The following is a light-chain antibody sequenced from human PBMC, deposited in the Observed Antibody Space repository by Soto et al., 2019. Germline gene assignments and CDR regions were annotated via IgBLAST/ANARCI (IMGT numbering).Light chain of an antibody. CDR1: SSDVGGYNY. J-gene: IGLJ2*01. V-gene: IGLV2-14*01. CDR3: SSATDSSTLVV. Sequence: QSVLTQPASVSGSPGQSITISCTGTSSDVGGYNYVSWYQQHPGKAPKLLIYDVSYRPSGVSTRFSGSKSGNTASLTISGLQAEDEADYYCSSATDSSTLVVFGGGTKVTVL. CDR2: DVS.